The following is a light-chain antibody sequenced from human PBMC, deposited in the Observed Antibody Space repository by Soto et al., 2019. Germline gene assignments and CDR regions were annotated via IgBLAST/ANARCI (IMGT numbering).Light chain of an antibody. V-gene: IGKV3-15*01. Sequence: DIVLTQSPATLSVSPGDTVTLSCRASESLFGFLAWYQQKPGQAPRLLMYGFSTRATGIPARFSGGGSATDFTLTISSLQSEDSAFYFCQSYNDWTLASGLGTRLEI. CDR3: QSYNDWTLA. CDR1: ESLFGF. J-gene: IGKJ2*01. CDR2: GFS.